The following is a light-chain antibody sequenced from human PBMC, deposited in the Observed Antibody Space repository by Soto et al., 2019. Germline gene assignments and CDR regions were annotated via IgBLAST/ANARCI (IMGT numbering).Light chain of an antibody. V-gene: IGLV3-21*02. J-gene: IGLJ1*01. Sequence: SYELTQPPSVSVAPGQTARITCGGNNIGSKSVHWYQQKPGQAPVLVVYDDSDRPSGIPERFSGSNSGNTATLTISRVEAGDEADYYCQVWDSSSDHRGVFGTGTKLTVL. CDR1: NIGSKS. CDR3: QVWDSSSDHRGV. CDR2: DDS.